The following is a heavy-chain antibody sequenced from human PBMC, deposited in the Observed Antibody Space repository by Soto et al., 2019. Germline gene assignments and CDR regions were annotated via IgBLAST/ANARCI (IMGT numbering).Heavy chain of an antibody. CDR1: GGSISNYY. Sequence: SETLSLTCTVSGGSISNYYWSWIRQPPGRGLEWIGHIFYSGSTNYNPALKSRVTISVDTSKSQFSLKLSSVTAADTAVYYCVKDGGTLPNVVNYPFDIWGQGTKVTVSS. CDR3: VKDGGTLPNVVNYPFDI. D-gene: IGHD3-16*01. V-gene: IGHV4-59*03. CDR2: IFYSGST. J-gene: IGHJ3*02.